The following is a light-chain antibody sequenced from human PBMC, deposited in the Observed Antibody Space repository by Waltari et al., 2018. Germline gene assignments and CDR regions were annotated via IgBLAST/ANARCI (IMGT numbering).Light chain of an antibody. J-gene: IGKJ4*01. CDR2: GAS. CDR1: QTINHNF. Sequence: IVFTQSPDTLSLSPGQRATLSCRASQTINHNFLVWYQQKPGQAPRLLIHGASSRATGFPDRFSGSGSGTDFTLTISRLEPEDVAVYYCQQYDGSILTFGGGTKVEI. V-gene: IGKV3-20*01. CDR3: QQYDGSILT.